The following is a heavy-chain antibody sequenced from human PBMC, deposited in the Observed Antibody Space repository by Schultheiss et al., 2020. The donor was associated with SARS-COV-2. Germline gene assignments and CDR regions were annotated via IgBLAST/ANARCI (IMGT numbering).Heavy chain of an antibody. V-gene: IGHV2-5*08. CDR3: AHSDDYMDV. J-gene: IGHJ6*03. Sequence: SGPTLVKPTQTLTLTCTFSGLSLSTGAMCVTWIRQPPGKALEWLALIYWDDDKRYSPYLKSRLTITKDTSKNQVVLTMANMDPVDTATYYCAHSDDYMDVWGKGTTVTVSS. D-gene: IGHD3-16*01. CDR2: IYWDDDK. CDR1: GLSLSTGAMC.